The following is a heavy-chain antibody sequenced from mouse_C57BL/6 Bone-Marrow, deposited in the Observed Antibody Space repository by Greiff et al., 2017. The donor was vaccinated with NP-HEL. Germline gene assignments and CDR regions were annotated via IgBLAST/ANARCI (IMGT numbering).Heavy chain of an antibody. J-gene: IGHJ3*01. V-gene: IGHV5-15*01. CDR1: GFTFSDYG. CDR2: ISNLAYSI. CDR3: ARNGYGSSPGFAY. Sequence: EVQLKESGGGLVQPGGSLKLSCAASGFTFSDYGMAWVRQAPRKGPEWVAFISNLAYSIYYADTVTGRFTISRENAKNTLYLEMSSLRSEDTAMYYCARNGYGSSPGFAYWGQGTLVTVSA. D-gene: IGHD1-1*01.